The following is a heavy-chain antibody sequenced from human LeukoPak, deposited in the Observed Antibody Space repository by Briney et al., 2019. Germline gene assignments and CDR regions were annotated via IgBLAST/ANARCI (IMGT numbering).Heavy chain of an antibody. CDR3: ARETDYYASGNYYNYFDY. CDR1: GFTFSTYS. J-gene: IGHJ4*02. CDR2: ISTGGSYI. V-gene: IGHV3-21*01. D-gene: IGHD3-10*01. Sequence: GGSLRLSCAASGFTFSTYSMNWVRQAPGKGLEWVSSISTGGSYIYYADSVKGRFTLSRDNAKNSLYLQMNGLRAKDTAVYYCARETDYYASGNYYNYFDYWGQGTLVTVSS.